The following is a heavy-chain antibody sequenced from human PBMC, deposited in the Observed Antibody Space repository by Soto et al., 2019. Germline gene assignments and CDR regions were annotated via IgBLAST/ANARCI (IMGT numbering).Heavy chain of an antibody. Sequence: PSETLSLTCTVSGGSISSYYWSWIRQPPGKGLEWIGYIYYSGSTNYNPSLKSRVTISVDTSKNQFSLKLSSVTAADTAVYYCGRQPHYDFWSGYSSVNWFDPWGQGTLVTVSS. CDR3: GRQPHYDFWSGYSSVNWFDP. D-gene: IGHD3-3*01. CDR1: GGSISSYY. J-gene: IGHJ5*02. CDR2: IYYSGST. V-gene: IGHV4-59*01.